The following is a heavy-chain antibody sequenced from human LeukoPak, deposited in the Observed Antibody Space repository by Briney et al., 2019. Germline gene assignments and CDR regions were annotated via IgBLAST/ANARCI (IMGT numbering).Heavy chain of an antibody. Sequence: SETLSLTCTVSGGSMSGYHWSWIRQPPGKGLEWIGYISYSGSTNYSPSLKSRVTISEDMSKNQFSLKLSSVTAADTAVYYCARTSSSSCYYYDAFDIWVQGTMVTVSS. V-gene: IGHV4-59*08. J-gene: IGHJ3*02. CDR3: ARTSSSSCYYYDAFDI. CDR2: ISYSGST. CDR1: GGSMSGYH. D-gene: IGHD2-21*01.